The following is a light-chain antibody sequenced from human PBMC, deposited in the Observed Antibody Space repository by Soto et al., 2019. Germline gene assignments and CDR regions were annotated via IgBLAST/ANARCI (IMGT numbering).Light chain of an antibody. Sequence: QSVLTQPPSASRTPGQRVTISCSGSSSNIGSNTVNWYQQLPGTAPKLLIYSNNQRPSGVPDRFSGSKSGTSASLAISGRQSEDEADYYCAAWDDSRNGYVFGTGTQLTVL. V-gene: IGLV1-44*01. CDR2: SNN. CDR1: SSNIGSNT. CDR3: AAWDDSRNGYV. J-gene: IGLJ1*01.